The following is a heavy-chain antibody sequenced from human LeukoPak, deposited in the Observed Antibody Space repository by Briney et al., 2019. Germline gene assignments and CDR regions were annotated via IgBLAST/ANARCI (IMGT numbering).Heavy chain of an antibody. V-gene: IGHV1-24*01. D-gene: IGHD6-13*01. CDR2: FDPEDRET. CDR3: ATDAPRIAAAPPVGYYYYYGMDV. J-gene: IGHJ6*02. Sequence: ASVKLSCKVSGYTLTALSMHSVRQAPGQGLECMGGFDPEDRETIYAQKFQGRVTMTEDTSTDTAYMELSSLRSEDTAVYYCATDAPRIAAAPPVGYYYYYGMDVWGQGTTVTVSS. CDR1: GYTLTALS.